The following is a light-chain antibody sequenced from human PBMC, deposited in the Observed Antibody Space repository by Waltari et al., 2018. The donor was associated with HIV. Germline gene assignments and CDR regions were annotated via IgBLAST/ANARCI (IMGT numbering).Light chain of an antibody. CDR2: STS. CDR1: HDIGNS. CDR3: QKYNSAPHI. V-gene: IGKV1-27*01. Sequence: DIRMTQSPSSLSAFVGDRVTITCRATHDIGNSLAWYHQRPDQVPKLLIYSTSTIQTGVPIRFSGSGSGTFFTLSISSLQPEDVGTYFCQKYNSAPHIFGQGTKVEI. J-gene: IGKJ1*01.